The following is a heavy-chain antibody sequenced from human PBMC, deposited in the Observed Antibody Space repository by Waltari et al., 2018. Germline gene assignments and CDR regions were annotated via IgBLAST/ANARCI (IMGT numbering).Heavy chain of an antibody. CDR2: FDPEEGET. J-gene: IGHJ1*01. CDR1: GYTLTELS. Sequence: QVQLVQSGAEVKKPGASVKVSCKVYGYTLTELSMHWVRQAPGNGLEWMGGFDPEEGETSYAQNIQGRFTMTEDSSTLTAFIELCSLRSEDTAVYYCAAVDLSSGWSLFFWSQGSLATISS. D-gene: IGHD6-19*01. CDR3: AAVDLSSGWSLFF. V-gene: IGHV1-24*01.